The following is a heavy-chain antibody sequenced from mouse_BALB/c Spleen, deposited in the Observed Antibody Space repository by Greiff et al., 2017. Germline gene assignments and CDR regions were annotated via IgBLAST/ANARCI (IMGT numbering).Heavy chain of an antibody. V-gene: IGHV1-14*01. D-gene: IGHD2-14*01. CDR1: GYTFTSYV. CDR2: INPYNDGT. J-gene: IGHJ4*01. Sequence: VQLKESGPELVKPGASVKMSCKASGYTFTSYVMHWVKQKPGQGLEWIGYINPYNDGTKYNEKFKGKATLTSDKSSSTAYMELSSLTSEDSAVYYCARKGRYDGDYYAMDYWGQGTSVTVSS. CDR3: ARKGRYDGDYYAMDY.